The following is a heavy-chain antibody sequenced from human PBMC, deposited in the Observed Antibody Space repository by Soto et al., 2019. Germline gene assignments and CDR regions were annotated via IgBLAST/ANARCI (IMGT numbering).Heavy chain of an antibody. V-gene: IGHV1-8*01. J-gene: IGHJ5*02. Sequence: QEQLVQSGAEVQKPGASVKVSCKTSGYTFTDYDINWVRQAPGQGLEWIGWMNPNSGETGYAQKFQGRVTMTRSASLSTAYLELSSLRSEDTAVYYCARVAVAARPRWYNWFDPWGQGTLVTVPS. CDR2: MNPNSGET. CDR3: ARVAVAARPRWYNWFDP. CDR1: GYTFTDYD. D-gene: IGHD2-15*01.